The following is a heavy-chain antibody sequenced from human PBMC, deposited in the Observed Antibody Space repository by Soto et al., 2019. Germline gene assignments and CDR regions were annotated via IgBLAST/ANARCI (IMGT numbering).Heavy chain of an antibody. CDR2: ISYDGSNK. CDR3: ARAIGPRQSDAFDI. V-gene: IGHV3-30-3*01. J-gene: IGHJ3*02. Sequence: QVQLVESGGGVVQPGRSLRLSCAASGFTFSSYAMHWVRQAPGKGLEWVAVISYDGSNKYYADSVKDRFNISRDNSKNTLYLKMNSLRAEETAVYYCARAIGPRQSDAFDIWGQGTMVTVSS. D-gene: IGHD1-26*01. CDR1: GFTFSSYA.